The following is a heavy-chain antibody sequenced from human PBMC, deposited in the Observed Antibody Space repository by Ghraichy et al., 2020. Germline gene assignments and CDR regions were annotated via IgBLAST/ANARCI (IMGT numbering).Heavy chain of an antibody. D-gene: IGHD3-22*01. V-gene: IGHV4-59*01. CDR2: IYYSGST. CDR1: GGSISSYY. CDR3: ARGGDYDSSGYFIY. J-gene: IGHJ4*02. Sequence: SETLSLTCTVSGGSISSYYWSWIRQPPGKGLEWIGYIYYSGSTNYNPSLKSRVTISVDTSKNQFSLKLSSVTAADTAVYYCARGGDYDSSGYFIYWGQGTLVTVSS.